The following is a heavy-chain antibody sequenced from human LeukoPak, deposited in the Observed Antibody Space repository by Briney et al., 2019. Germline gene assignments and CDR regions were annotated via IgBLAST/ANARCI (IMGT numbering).Heavy chain of an antibody. D-gene: IGHD6-13*01. CDR2: ISTTSDYI. J-gene: IGHJ4*02. CDR1: GFTFSGYS. CDR3: ARGGIYSQGFDY. Sequence: GGSLRLSCAASGFTFSGYSMNWVRQAPGKGLEWVSSISTTSDYIHYADSLKGRVAISRDNAKNLLYLQMNSLRAEDTAVYHCARGGIYSQGFDYWGQGSLVTVSS. V-gene: IGHV3-21*01.